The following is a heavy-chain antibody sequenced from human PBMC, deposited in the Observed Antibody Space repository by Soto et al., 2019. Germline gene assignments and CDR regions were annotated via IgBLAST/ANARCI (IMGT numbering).Heavy chain of an antibody. CDR1: GGTFSSYA. CDR2: IIPIFGTA. CDR3: ARDSGGSRHFDY. D-gene: IGHD2-15*01. Sequence: ASVKVSCKASGGTFSSYAISWVRQAPGQGLEWMGGIIPIFGTANYAQKFQGRVTITADESTSTAYMELSSLRSEDTAVYYCARDSGGSRHFDYWGQGTLVTVSS. J-gene: IGHJ4*02. V-gene: IGHV1-69*13.